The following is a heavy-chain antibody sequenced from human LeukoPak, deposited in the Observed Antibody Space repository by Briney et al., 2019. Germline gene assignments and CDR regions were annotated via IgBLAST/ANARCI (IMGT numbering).Heavy chain of an antibody. CDR2: ISPSGGSK. J-gene: IGHJ5*02. Sequence: GASVNVSCRAFGYTFTSNYMHWGRHAPGQIPELMAVISPSGGSKTYEQKFQGRVTLTRDMSTSTDYLELSSLRSEDTAVYYCARGGYWFDPWGQGTLVTVSS. V-gene: IGHV1-46*01. CDR3: ARGGYWFDP. CDR1: GYTFTSNY.